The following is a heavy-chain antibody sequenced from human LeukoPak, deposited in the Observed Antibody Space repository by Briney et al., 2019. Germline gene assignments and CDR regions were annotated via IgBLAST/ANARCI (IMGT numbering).Heavy chain of an antibody. Sequence: ASVKVSCKASGYTFTGYYMHWVRQAPGQGLEWMGWINPNSGGTNYAQKFQGRVTMTRDTSISTAYMELSRLRSDDTAVYYCARVLCSSTSCYSIPWFDPWGQGTLVTVSS. V-gene: IGHV1-2*02. CDR2: INPNSGGT. D-gene: IGHD2-2*01. J-gene: IGHJ5*02. CDR3: ARVLCSSTSCYSIPWFDP. CDR1: GYTFTGYY.